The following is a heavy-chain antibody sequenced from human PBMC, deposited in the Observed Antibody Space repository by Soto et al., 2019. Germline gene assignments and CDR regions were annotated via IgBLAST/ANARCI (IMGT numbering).Heavy chain of an antibody. CDR2: ISSSGFDT. J-gene: IGHJ4*02. CDR3: ARRNGANNDY. V-gene: IGHV3-21*01. D-gene: IGHD4-17*01. Sequence: PGGSLRLSCAASGFTFSSYSMNWVRQAPGKGLEWVSSISSSGFDTDYTDSVKGRFIISRDNAKNSLFLQMNSLRAEDAAVYFCARRNGANNDYWGQGTLVTVSS. CDR1: GFTFSSYS.